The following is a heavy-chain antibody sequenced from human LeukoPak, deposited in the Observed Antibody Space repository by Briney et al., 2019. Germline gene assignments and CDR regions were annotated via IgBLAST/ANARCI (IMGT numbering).Heavy chain of an antibody. CDR2: INHSGST. CDR3: AGPGAGDLDY. V-gene: IGHV4-34*01. CDR1: GGPFGVYY. Sequence: SETLSLTCAVYGGPFGVYYWSWVRQPPGKGLEWIGEINHSGSTNYSPSLKSRVTISVDTSKNHFSLKLSSVTAADTAVYYCAGPGAGDLDYWGQGTLVAVSS. D-gene: IGHD3-10*01. J-gene: IGHJ4*02.